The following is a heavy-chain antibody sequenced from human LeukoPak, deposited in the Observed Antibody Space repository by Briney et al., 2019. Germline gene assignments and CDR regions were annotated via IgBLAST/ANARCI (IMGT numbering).Heavy chain of an antibody. D-gene: IGHD3-9*01. J-gene: IGHJ6*04. Sequence: GEALKISCKGSGYSFTSYWIGWVRQMPGKDLEWMGIIYPGDSDTRYSPSFQGQVTISADKSISTAYLQWSSLKASDTAMYYCARHRKHYDILTGSPYGMDVWGKGTTVTVSS. CDR1: GYSFTSYW. CDR3: ARHRKHYDILTGSPYGMDV. V-gene: IGHV5-51*01. CDR2: IYPGDSDT.